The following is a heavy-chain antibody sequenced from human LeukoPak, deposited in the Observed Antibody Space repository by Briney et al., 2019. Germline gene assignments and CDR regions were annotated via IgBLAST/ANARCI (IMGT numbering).Heavy chain of an antibody. Sequence: GGSLRLSCAASGFTFSSYAMHWVRQAPGKGLEWVAVISYDGGNKYYADSVKGRFTISRDNSKNTLYLQMNSLRAEDTAVYYCAREGTMIVASYYFDYWGQGTLVTVSS. CDR2: ISYDGGNK. CDR3: AREGTMIVASYYFDY. CDR1: GFTFSSYA. J-gene: IGHJ4*02. V-gene: IGHV3-30-3*01. D-gene: IGHD3-22*01.